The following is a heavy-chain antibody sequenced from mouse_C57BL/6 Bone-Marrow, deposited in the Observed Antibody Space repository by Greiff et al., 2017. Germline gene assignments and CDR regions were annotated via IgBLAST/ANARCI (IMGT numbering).Heavy chain of an antibody. D-gene: IGHD1-1*01. CDR1: GYAFSSSW. V-gene: IGHV1-82*01. J-gene: IGHJ4*01. Sequence: VKLMESGPELVKPGASVKISCKASGYAFSSSWMNWVKQRPGKGLEWIGRIYPGDGDTNYNGKFKGKATLTADKSSSTAYMQLSRLTSEDSAVYFCARFIKDSMDYWGQGTSVTVSS. CDR2: IYPGDGDT. CDR3: ARFIKDSMDY.